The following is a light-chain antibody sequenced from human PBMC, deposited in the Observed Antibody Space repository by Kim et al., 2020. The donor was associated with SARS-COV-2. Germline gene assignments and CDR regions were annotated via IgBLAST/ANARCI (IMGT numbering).Light chain of an antibody. Sequence: EIVLTQSPDTLSLSPGERATLSCRASQSVTSNFLAWYQQKPGQAPRLLIYTTSTRASVTPDRFSGSGSGTDFTLTISRLEPEDFAVYYCQQYGCSPWTFGQGTKVDIK. V-gene: IGKV3-20*01. J-gene: IGKJ1*01. CDR1: QSVTSNF. CDR3: QQYGCSPWT. CDR2: TTS.